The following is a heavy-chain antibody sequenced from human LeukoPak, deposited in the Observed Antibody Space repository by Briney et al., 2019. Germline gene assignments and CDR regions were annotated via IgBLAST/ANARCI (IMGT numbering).Heavy chain of an antibody. Sequence: ASVKVSCKASGYTFTGYYMHWVRQAPGQGLEWMGWINPNSGGTNYAQKFQGRVTMTRDTSISTAYMELSRLRSDDTAVYYCARDGGLAYCGGDCYRGAFDIWGQGTMVTVSS. D-gene: IGHD2-21*02. V-gene: IGHV1-2*02. CDR2: INPNSGGT. CDR1: GYTFTGYY. J-gene: IGHJ3*02. CDR3: ARDGGLAYCGGDCYRGAFDI.